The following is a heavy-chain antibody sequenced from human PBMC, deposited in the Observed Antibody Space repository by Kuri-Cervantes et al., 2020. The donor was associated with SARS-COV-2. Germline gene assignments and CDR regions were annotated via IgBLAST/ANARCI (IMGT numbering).Heavy chain of an antibody. CDR1: GFTFSSYG. V-gene: IGHV3-30*02. CDR3: ASKHLYDIILESDSYLKVAYYYMDV. D-gene: IGHD3-22*01. J-gene: IGHJ6*03. Sequence: GESLKISCAASGFTFSSYGMHWVRQAPGKGLEWVAFIRYDGSNKYYADSVKGRFTVSRDNSKNTLFLQMDSLRAEDTAVYYCASKHLYDIILESDSYLKVAYYYMDVWGKGTTVTVSS. CDR2: IRYDGSNK.